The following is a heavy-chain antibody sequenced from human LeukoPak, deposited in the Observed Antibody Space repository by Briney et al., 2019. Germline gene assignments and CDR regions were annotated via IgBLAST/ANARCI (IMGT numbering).Heavy chain of an antibody. V-gene: IGHV3-23*01. D-gene: IGHD6-13*01. CDR2: ISGSGGST. Sequence: GGSLRLSCAASGFTFSNAWMSWVRQAPGKGLEWVSAISGSGGSTYYADSVKGRFTISRDNSKNTLYLQMNSLRAEDTAVYYCAKGGSGIAAAGPKNYFDYWGQGTLVTVSS. CDR1: GFTFSNAW. CDR3: AKGGSGIAAAGPKNYFDY. J-gene: IGHJ4*02.